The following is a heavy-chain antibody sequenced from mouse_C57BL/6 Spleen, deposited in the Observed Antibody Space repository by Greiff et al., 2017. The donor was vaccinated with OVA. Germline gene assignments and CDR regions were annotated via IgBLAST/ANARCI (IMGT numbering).Heavy chain of an antibody. D-gene: IGHD3-3*01. CDR3: TRDQRDSGPFDY. CDR1: GFTFSSYA. CDR2: ISSGGDYI. J-gene: IGHJ2*01. V-gene: IGHV5-9-1*02. Sequence: EVNVVESGEGLVKPGGSLKLSCAASGFTFSSYAMSWVRQTPEKRLEWVAYISSGGDYIYYADTVKGRFTISRDNARNTLYLQMSSLKSEDTAMYYCTRDQRDSGPFDYWGQGTTLTVSS.